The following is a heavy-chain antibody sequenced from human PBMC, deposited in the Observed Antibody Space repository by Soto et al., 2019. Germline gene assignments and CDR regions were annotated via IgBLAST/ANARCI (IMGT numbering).Heavy chain of an antibody. D-gene: IGHD1-20*01. CDR2: IYYSGST. J-gene: IGHJ6*02. V-gene: IGHV4-31*03. CDR1: GGSISSGGSY. CDR3: ATENRQYNCNPLYPYGMDV. Sequence: PSETLSLTCTVSGGSISSGGSYWIWIRQPPGKGLEWIGSIYYSGSTYYNPSLNSRVTISVDTAKNQFSLKLSSVTAADTAVDYCATENRQYNCNPLYPYGMDVWGQGTTVTVSS.